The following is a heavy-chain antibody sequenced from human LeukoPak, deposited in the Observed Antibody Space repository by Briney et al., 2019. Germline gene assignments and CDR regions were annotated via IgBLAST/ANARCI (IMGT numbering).Heavy chain of an antibody. Sequence: SSETLSLTCTVSGGSISSSSYYCGWIRQPPGKGLEWIGSIYYSGRTYYNPSLKSRVTISVDTSKNQFSLKLSSVTAADTAVYYCARTIGYRRQSSFDYWGQGTLVTVSS. J-gene: IGHJ4*02. V-gene: IGHV4-39*01. CDR3: ARTIGYRRQSSFDY. CDR1: GGSISSSSYY. CDR2: IYYSGRT. D-gene: IGHD5-18*01.